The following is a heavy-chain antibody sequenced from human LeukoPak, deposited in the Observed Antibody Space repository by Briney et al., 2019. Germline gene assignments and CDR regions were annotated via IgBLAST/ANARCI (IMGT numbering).Heavy chain of an antibody. D-gene: IGHD4-17*01. CDR3: ARDVHGDYGSGWFDP. CDR1: GGTFNNSA. V-gene: IGHV1-69*05. CDR2: IMPLFGTA. Sequence: SVKVSCKTSGGTFNNSAISWVRQAPGQGLEWLGGIMPLFGTAGYAQKFQGRVTITKDESTRTAYLELTSLTSDDTAVYYCARDVHGDYGSGWFDPWGQGTLVSVSP. J-gene: IGHJ5*02.